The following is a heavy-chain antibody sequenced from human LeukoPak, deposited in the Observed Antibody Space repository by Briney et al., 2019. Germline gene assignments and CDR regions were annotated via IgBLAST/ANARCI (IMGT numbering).Heavy chain of an antibody. Sequence: GVSLRLSCAASGFTFSSYGMHWVRQAPGKGLEWVAVIWYDGSNKYYADSVKGRFTISRDNSKNTLYLKMNSLRAEDTAVYYCARAGYCSGGSCYGLDYWGQGTLVTVSS. CDR1: GFTFSSYG. D-gene: IGHD2-15*01. J-gene: IGHJ4*02. V-gene: IGHV3-33*01. CDR3: ARAGYCSGGSCYGLDY. CDR2: IWYDGSNK.